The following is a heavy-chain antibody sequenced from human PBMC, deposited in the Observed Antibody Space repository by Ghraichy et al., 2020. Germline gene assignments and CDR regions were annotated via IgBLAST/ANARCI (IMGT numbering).Heavy chain of an antibody. CDR1: GFTFSNYA. Sequence: GGSLRLSCAASGFTFSNYAMSWVRQAPGKGLEWVSSIRSSGGNTYYADSVKVRFTISRDNSKNKLCLQMNGLRAEDTAIYYCAKIGWVRTFSDDYWGQGSLVTVSS. CDR2: IRSSGGNT. V-gene: IGHV3-23*01. CDR3: AKIGWVRTFSDDY. J-gene: IGHJ4*02. D-gene: IGHD2/OR15-2a*01.